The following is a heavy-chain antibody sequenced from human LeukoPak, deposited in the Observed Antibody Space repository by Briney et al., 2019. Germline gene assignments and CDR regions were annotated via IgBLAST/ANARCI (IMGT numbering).Heavy chain of an antibody. Sequence: GESLRISCKGSGYNFSNYWIGWVRQMPGKGLEWMGIIYPGDSDTRYGPSFQGQVTISADKSISTAFLQWSSLKASDTAMYFCAKLIAVAGNDYFDYWGQGTLVTVSS. CDR3: AKLIAVAGNDYFDY. CDR2: IYPGDSDT. V-gene: IGHV5-51*01. J-gene: IGHJ4*02. CDR1: GYNFSNYW. D-gene: IGHD6-19*01.